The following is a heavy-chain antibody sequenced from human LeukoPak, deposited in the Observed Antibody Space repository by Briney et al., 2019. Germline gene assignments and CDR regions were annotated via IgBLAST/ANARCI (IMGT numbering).Heavy chain of an antibody. CDR3: ASSYVWGSPLDY. CDR2: INHSGST. Sequence: SETLSLTCAVYGGSFSGYYWSWIRQPPGKGLEWIGEINHSGSTNYNPSLKSRVTISVDTSKNQFSLKLSSVTAADTAVYYCASSYVWGSPLDYWGQGTLVTVSS. D-gene: IGHD3-16*01. V-gene: IGHV4-34*01. CDR1: GGSFSGYY. J-gene: IGHJ4*02.